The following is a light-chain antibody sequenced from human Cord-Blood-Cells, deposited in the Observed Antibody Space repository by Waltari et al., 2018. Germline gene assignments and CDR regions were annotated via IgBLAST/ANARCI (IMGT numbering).Light chain of an antibody. CDR2: DAS. Sequence: AIQLTQSSSSLSASVGDRVTITCRVSQGISSALAWYQQKPGKAPKLLIYDASSLESGIPSMFSCSGSGTDLTVTISSLQPEELATYYCQQFKNYPQVTFVGVTKVEIK. CDR1: QGISSA. CDR3: QQFKNYPQVT. J-gene: IGKJ4*01. V-gene: IGKV1D-13*01.